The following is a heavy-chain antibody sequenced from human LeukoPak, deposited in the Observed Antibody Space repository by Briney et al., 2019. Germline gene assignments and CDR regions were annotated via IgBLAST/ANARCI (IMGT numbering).Heavy chain of an antibody. CDR2: AGWAGGTT. D-gene: IGHD3-10*02. CDR1: GFNFHRYT. J-gene: IGHJ4*02. V-gene: IGHV3-43*01. CDR3: AKELDTMFFDY. Sequence: GGSLRLSCATSGFNFHRYTIHWVRQAPGKGLEWVSLAGWAGGTTFYSDSVRGRFTISRDSGRKSVYLQMNSLTTDDTAFYFCAKELDTMFFDYWGQGALVTVSS.